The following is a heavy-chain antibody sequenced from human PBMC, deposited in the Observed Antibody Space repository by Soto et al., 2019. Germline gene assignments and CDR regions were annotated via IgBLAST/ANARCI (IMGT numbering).Heavy chain of an antibody. CDR2: ISGSGGST. V-gene: IGHV3-23*01. J-gene: IGHJ4*02. D-gene: IGHD3-3*01. CDR1: GFTFSSYA. Sequence: EVQLLESGGGLVQPGGSLRLSCAASGFTFSSYAMSWVRQAPGKGLEWVSAISGSGGSTYYADSVKGRFTISRDNSKNTLYLQMNSLRAEDTAVYYCANGAEPDYDFWSGHNYFDYWGQGTLVTVSS. CDR3: ANGAEPDYDFWSGHNYFDY.